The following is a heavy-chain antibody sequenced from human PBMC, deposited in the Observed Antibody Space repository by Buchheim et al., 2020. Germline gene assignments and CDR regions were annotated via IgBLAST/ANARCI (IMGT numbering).Heavy chain of an antibody. Sequence: QVQLQESGPGLVKPSETLSLTCTVSGCSMSSYYWSWIRQPAGKGLEWIGRIYSSGSTNYNPSLMSRATMSVDTSTNQFSLKLTSVTAADAALYYCARDADATSGRAIDYWGQGTL. CDR2: IYSSGST. V-gene: IGHV4-4*07. D-gene: IGHD1-26*01. J-gene: IGHJ4*02. CDR3: ARDADATSGRAIDY. CDR1: GCSMSSYY.